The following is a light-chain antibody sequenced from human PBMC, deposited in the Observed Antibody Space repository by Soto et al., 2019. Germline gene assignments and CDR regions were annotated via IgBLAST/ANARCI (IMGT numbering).Light chain of an antibody. CDR1: QSVSSSD. J-gene: IGKJ3*01. Sequence: EIVLTQSPGTLSLSPGERATLSCRAIQSVSSSDLAWYQQKPGQAPRLLIYGASSMATGIPDRFSASGSGTDCTLTVSRLEREDFAVYYCQKYGRSLFTFPPGHKVDL. CDR3: QKYGRSLFT. V-gene: IGKV3-20*01. CDR2: GAS.